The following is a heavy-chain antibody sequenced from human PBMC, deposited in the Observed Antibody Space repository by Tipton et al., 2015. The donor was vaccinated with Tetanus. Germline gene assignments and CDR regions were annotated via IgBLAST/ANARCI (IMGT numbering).Heavy chain of an antibody. V-gene: IGHV3-74*01. J-gene: IGHJ4*03. D-gene: IGHD1-26*01. CDR3: ARSVGMPYGMDY. Sequence: GSLRLSCAASGFNFRTHWIYWVRQSPGKGLLWVARINRNGTTIDYADSVKGRFSISRDNAKNTVYLHMNSLRVEDTAIYCCARSVGMPYGMDYWGQGTRITVSS. CDR1: GFNFRTHW. CDR2: INRNGTTI.